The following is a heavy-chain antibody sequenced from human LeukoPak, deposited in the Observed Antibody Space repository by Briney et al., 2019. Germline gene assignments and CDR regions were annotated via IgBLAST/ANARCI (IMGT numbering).Heavy chain of an antibody. CDR2: ISGSGSTI. Sequence: PGGSLRLSCAASGFTFSSYEMNWVRQAPGKGLDWVSYISGSGSTIYYADSVKGRFTISRDNVKNSLYLQMNSLRAEDTAVYYCARINGDYCRFDYWGQGTLVTVSS. CDR3: ARINGDYCRFDY. CDR1: GFTFSSYE. D-gene: IGHD4-17*01. J-gene: IGHJ4*02. V-gene: IGHV3-48*03.